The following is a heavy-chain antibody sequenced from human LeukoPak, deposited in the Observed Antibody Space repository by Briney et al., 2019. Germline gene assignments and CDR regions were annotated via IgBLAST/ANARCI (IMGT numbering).Heavy chain of an antibody. Sequence: SGGSLRLSCAASGFTFSSYGMHWVRQAPGKGLEWVAVISYDGSNKYYADSVKGRFTISRDNSKNTLYLQMNSLRAEDTAVYYCARDLGITGTTDDYWGQGTLVTVSS. D-gene: IGHD1-7*01. CDR1: GFTFSSYG. CDR3: ARDLGITGTTDDY. V-gene: IGHV3-30*03. J-gene: IGHJ4*02. CDR2: ISYDGSNK.